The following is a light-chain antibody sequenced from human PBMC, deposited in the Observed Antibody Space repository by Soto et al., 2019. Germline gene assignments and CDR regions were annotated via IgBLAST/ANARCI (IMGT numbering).Light chain of an antibody. Sequence: QSVLTQPPSVSGTPGQRVTISCSGSSPNVGNNYVYWYRQFPGAAPNLLIYRSDQRPSGVADRFSGSKSGTSAFLAISGLRSEDEADYYCAAWDDNLSVVLFGGGTKVTVL. V-gene: IGLV1-47*01. CDR3: AAWDDNLSVVL. CDR2: RSD. J-gene: IGLJ2*01. CDR1: SPNVGNNY.